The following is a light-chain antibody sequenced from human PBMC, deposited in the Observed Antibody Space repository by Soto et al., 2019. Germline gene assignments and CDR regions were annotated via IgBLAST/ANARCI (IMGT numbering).Light chain of an antibody. V-gene: IGKV3-15*01. J-gene: IGKJ1*01. CDR1: QSVSSN. CDR2: GAS. Sequence: EIVMTQSPATLYVSPGERATLSCRASQSVSSNLAWYQQKPGQAPRLLIYGASTRATGIPARFSGSGSGTEFTLTISSLQSEDFAVYYCQHGRTFGQGTKVDIK. CDR3: QHGRT.